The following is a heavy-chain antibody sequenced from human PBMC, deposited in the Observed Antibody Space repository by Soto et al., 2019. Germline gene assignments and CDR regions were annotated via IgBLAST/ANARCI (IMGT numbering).Heavy chain of an antibody. CDR3: ARHRAPRPLRYSSSWPEGVLTDDAFDI. J-gene: IGHJ3*02. CDR2: IDPSDSYT. CDR1: GYSFTSYW. V-gene: IGHV5-10-1*01. D-gene: IGHD6-13*01. Sequence: GESLKISCKGSGYSFTSYWISWVRQMPGKGLEWMGKIDPSDSYTNYSPSFQGHVTISADKSISTAYLQWSSLKASDTAMYYCARHRAPRPLRYSSSWPEGVLTDDAFDIWGQGTMVTVSS.